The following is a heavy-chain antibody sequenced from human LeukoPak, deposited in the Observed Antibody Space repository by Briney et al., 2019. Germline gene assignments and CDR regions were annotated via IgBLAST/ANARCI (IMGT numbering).Heavy chain of an antibody. V-gene: IGHV3-23*01. D-gene: IGHD3-16*01. CDR1: GFTFSSYA. CDR3: AKEPGVMVPFDY. Sequence: GESLKISCAASGFTFSSYAMSWVRQAPGKGLEWVSAISGSGGSTYYADSVKGRFTISRDNSKNTLYLQMNSLRAEDTAVYYCAKEPGVMVPFDYWGQGTLVTVSS. CDR2: ISGSGGST. J-gene: IGHJ4*02.